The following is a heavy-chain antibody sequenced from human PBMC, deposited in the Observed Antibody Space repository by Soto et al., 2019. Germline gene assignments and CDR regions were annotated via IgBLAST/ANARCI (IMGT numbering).Heavy chain of an antibody. CDR2: IIYSGST. CDR3: ARVRAAVVVDY. V-gene: IGHV4-59*01. J-gene: IGHJ4*02. D-gene: IGHD6-13*01. Sequence: SETLSLTCTVSGDSISSYYWGWIRQPPGKGLEFIGYIIYSGSTNYNPSLKTRVTMSVDTSKNQFSLKVNSVTAADTAVYHCARVRAAVVVDYWGQGTLVTVSS. CDR1: GDSISSYY.